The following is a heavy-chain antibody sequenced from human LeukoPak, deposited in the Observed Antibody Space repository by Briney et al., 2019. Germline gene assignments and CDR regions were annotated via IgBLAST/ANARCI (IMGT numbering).Heavy chain of an antibody. Sequence: ASVKVFCNASGYTFTGHYMHWVRQAPAQGLEWMGWINPDSGGTDYAQESEGRVTMTRDPSITTAYMELSRLTSDDTAVYYCARSISDSTGYYAYYFDSWGQGTLVTVSS. CDR2: INPDSGGT. V-gene: IGHV1-2*02. CDR1: GYTFTGHY. J-gene: IGHJ4*02. D-gene: IGHD3-22*01. CDR3: ARSISDSTGYYAYYFDS.